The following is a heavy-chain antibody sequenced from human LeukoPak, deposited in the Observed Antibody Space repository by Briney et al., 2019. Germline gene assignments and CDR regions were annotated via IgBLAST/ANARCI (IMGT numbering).Heavy chain of an antibody. D-gene: IGHD6-19*01. CDR1: GYTFTGYY. CDR2: INPNSGGT. CDR3: ARVVAVAGTEFDY. V-gene: IGHV1-2*02. J-gene: IGHJ4*02. Sequence: ASVKVSCKASGYTFTGYYMHWVRQAPGQGLEWMGWINPNSGGTNYAQKFQGRVTMTRDTSISTAYMELSRLRSDDTAVYYCARVVAVAGTEFDYWGQGTLVTVSS.